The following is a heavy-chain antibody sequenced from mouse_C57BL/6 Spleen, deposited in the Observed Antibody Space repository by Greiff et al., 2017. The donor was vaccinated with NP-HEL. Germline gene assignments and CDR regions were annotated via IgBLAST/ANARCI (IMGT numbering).Heavy chain of an antibody. Sequence: VQLQQSGPELVKPGASVKISCKASGYSFTDYNMNWVKQSNGKSLEWIGVINPNYGTTSYNQKFKGKATLTVDQSSSTAYMQLNSLTSEDSAVYYCAREGDYCGSSYGAWFAYWGQGTLVTVSA. CDR3: AREGDYCGSSYGAWFAY. CDR2: INPNYGTT. V-gene: IGHV1-39*01. J-gene: IGHJ3*01. D-gene: IGHD1-1*01. CDR1: GYSFTDYN.